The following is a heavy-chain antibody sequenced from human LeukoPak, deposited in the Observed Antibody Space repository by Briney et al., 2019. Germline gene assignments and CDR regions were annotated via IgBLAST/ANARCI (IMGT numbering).Heavy chain of an antibody. V-gene: IGHV3-30*02. CDR2: IRYDGSNK. CDR3: AKDCSSGSDY. J-gene: IGHJ4*02. Sequence: PGGSLRLSCAASGFTFSSCGMHWVRQAPGKGLEWVAFIRYDGSNKYCADSVKGRFTISRDNSKNTLYLQMNSLRGEDTAVYYCAKDCSSGSDYWGQGTLVTVSS. CDR1: GFTFSSCG. D-gene: IGHD3-22*01.